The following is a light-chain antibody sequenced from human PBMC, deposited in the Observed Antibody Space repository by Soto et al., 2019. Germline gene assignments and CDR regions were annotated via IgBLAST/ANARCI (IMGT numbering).Light chain of an antibody. CDR1: SSDVGAYNY. V-gene: IGLV2-8*01. Sequence: QSVLTQPPSASGSPGQSVTISCTGTSSDVGAYNYVSWYQQHPGTVPKLMIYEVTKRPSGVPDRFSVSKSGNTASLTVSGLQAEDEADYYCSSYAGSNNLVIFGGGTKVTVL. CDR2: EVT. J-gene: IGLJ2*01. CDR3: SSYAGSNNLVI.